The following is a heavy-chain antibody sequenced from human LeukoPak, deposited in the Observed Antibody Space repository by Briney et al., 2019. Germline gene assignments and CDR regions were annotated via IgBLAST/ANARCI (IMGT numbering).Heavy chain of an antibody. J-gene: IGHJ4*02. D-gene: IGHD6-13*01. CDR1: GYTFTSYG. CDR2: ISASNGSP. Sequence: ASVRVSCKASGYTFTSYGISWVRQAPGQGLEWMGWISASNGSPDYAQKFQGRVTMTTDTSTTTAYMELRSLRSDDTAVYYCATDTSYSWYDTFGEYWGQGTLVTVSS. V-gene: IGHV1-18*01. CDR3: ATDTSYSWYDTFGEY.